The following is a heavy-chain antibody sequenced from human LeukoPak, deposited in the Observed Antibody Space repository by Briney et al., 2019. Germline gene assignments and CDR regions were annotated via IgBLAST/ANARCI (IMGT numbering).Heavy chain of an antibody. Sequence: ASVKVSCKASGYTFTSYGISWVRQAPGQGLEWMGWISAYNGNTNYAQKLQGRVTMTTDTSTSTAYMELRSLRSDDTAAYYCARAVHYSGTSDQYTGGWYYFDFWGQGTLVTVSS. CDR1: GYTFTSYG. D-gene: IGHD3-10*01. CDR3: ARAVHYSGTSDQYTGGWYYFDF. J-gene: IGHJ4*02. V-gene: IGHV1-18*01. CDR2: ISAYNGNT.